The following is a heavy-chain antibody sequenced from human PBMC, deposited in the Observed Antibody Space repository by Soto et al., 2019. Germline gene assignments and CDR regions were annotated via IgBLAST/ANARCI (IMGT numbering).Heavy chain of an antibody. D-gene: IGHD7-27*01. CDR1: GGSISSYY. V-gene: IGHV4-59*01. Sequence: PSETLSLTCTVSGGSISSYYWSWIRQPPGKGLEWIGYIYYSGSTNYNPSLKSRVTISVDTSKNQFSLKLSSVTAADTAVYYCARVNGRTGGGFDPWGQGTLVTVSA. J-gene: IGHJ5*02. CDR2: IYYSGST. CDR3: ARVNGRTGGGFDP.